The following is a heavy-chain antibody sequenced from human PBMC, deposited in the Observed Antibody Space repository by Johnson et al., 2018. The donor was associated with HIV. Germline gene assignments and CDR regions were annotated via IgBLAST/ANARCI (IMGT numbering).Heavy chain of an antibody. Sequence: QVQLVESGGGVVQPGRSLRLSCAASGFTFSSYAMHWVRQAPAKGLEWVAVISYDGSDKYYADSVKGRFTVARDISKNTLYLQVNSLRAEDAAVYYCARGSRYTYDNDDVYLLQAFDIWGQGTMVTVSS. CDR2: ISYDGSDK. J-gene: IGHJ3*02. CDR3: ARGSRYTYDNDDVYLLQAFDI. D-gene: IGHD3-16*01. CDR1: GFTFSSYA. V-gene: IGHV3-30*04.